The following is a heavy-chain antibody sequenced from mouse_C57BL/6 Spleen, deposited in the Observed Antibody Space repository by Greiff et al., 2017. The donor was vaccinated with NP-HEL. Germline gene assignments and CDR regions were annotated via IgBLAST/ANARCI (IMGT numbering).Heavy chain of an antibody. CDR2: IDPETGGT. CDR3: TPFYYGNGGAWFAY. Sequence: QVQLQQSGAELVRPGASVTLSCKASGYTFTDYEMHWVKQTPVHGLEWIGAIDPETGGTAYNQKFKGKAILTADKSSSTAYMELRSLTSEDSAVYYCTPFYYGNGGAWFAYWGQGTLVTVSA. J-gene: IGHJ3*01. D-gene: IGHD2-1*01. V-gene: IGHV1-15*01. CDR1: GYTFTDYE.